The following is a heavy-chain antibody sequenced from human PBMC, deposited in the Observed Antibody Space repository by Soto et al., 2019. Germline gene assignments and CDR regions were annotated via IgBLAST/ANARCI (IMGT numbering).Heavy chain of an antibody. V-gene: IGHV3-33*01. J-gene: IGHJ4*02. CDR1: GFTFSSYG. CDR2: IRYDGSYK. D-gene: IGHD4-17*01. Sequence: QVQLVESGGGVVQPGTSLRLSCAASGFTFSSYGMHWVRQAPGKGLEWAAFIRYDGSYKYYEDSVKGRFTISRDNSKNTLYLQMNSLRAEDTAVYYCARNPRPTYGDYADYWGQGTLVTVSS. CDR3: ARNPRPTYGDYADY.